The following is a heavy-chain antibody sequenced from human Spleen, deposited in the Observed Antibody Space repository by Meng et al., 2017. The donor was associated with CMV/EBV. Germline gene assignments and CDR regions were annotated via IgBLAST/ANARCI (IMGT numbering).Heavy chain of an antibody. V-gene: IGHV3-30*02. J-gene: IGHJ4*02. CDR2: ILYDGSNK. Sequence: GESLKISCAASGFTFSNYGMHWVRQAPGKGLEWVSFILYDGSNKYYADSVKGRFTISRDNSKNTLYLQMNSLRAEDTAVYYCAKGAARYCSSTSCPYYFDYWGQGTLVTVSS. CDR1: GFTFSNYG. CDR3: AKGAARYCSSTSCPYYFDY. D-gene: IGHD2-2*01.